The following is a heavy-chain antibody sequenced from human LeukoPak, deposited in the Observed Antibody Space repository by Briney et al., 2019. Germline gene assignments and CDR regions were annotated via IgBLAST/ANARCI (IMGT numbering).Heavy chain of an antibody. CDR1: GGSISGFY. CDR3: ARGSPFQE. J-gene: IGHJ4*02. V-gene: IGHV4-34*01. Sequence: SETLSLTCSVYGGSISGFYYTWIRQPPGKGLEWIGEIDHSGDTNYNPSLKSRATISIDTSKSQVFLKVASVTAADAALYYCARGSPFQEWGQGTLVTVSS. CDR2: IDHSGDT.